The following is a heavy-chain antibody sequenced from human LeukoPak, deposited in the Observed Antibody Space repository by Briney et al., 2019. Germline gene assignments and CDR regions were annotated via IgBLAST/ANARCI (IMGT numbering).Heavy chain of an antibody. D-gene: IGHD2-21*02. Sequence: GGSLRLSCVVSGFTFNRCWMNWVRQAPGKGLEWVAHINPDGRDTYYVDSVKGRFTISRNNAQNSMYLQMNSLRVEDTAVYYCTSWGDTTAEYFQRWGQGTLVTVSS. CDR1: GFTFNRCW. V-gene: IGHV3-7*01. CDR2: INPDGRDT. J-gene: IGHJ1*01. CDR3: TSWGDTTAEYFQR.